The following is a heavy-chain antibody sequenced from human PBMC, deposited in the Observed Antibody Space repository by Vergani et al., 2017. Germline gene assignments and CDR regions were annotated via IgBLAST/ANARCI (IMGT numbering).Heavy chain of an antibody. D-gene: IGHD6-19*01. CDR1: GGAISSGDYY. Sequence: VQLQESGPGLVKPSPTLSLTSTVSGGAISSGDYYWSWIRQPPGKGLEWIGYIYYSGSTYYNPSLKSRVTISVDTSKNQFSLRLSSVTAAATAVYYCARAIKGSSGPHYFDYWGQGTLVTVSS. J-gene: IGHJ4*02. CDR2: IYYSGST. V-gene: IGHV4-30-4*08. CDR3: ARAIKGSSGPHYFDY.